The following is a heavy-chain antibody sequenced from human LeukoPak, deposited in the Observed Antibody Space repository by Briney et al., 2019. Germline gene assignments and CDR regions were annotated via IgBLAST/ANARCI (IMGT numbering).Heavy chain of an antibody. J-gene: IGHJ4*02. CDR3: ARGYHGDY. CDR2: ISWNSGSI. Sequence: AGGSLRLSCAASGFTFSSYSMNWVRQAPGKGLEWVSGISWNSGSIGYADSVKGRFTISRDNAKNSLYLQMNSLRAEDTALYYCARGYHGDYWGQGTLVTVSS. CDR1: GFTFSSYS. D-gene: IGHD1-14*01. V-gene: IGHV3-9*01.